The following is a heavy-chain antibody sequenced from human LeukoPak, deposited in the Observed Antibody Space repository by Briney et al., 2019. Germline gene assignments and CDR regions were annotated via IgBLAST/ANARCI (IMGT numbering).Heavy chain of an antibody. Sequence: GGSLRLSCAASGFTFSAYTVSWVRQAPGKGLEWVSSISSSSSYIYYADSVKGRFTISRDNAKNSLYLQMNSLRAEDTAVYYCVRDRMGSSWYNGMDVWGQGTTVTVSS. J-gene: IGHJ6*02. CDR2: ISSSSSYI. CDR1: GFTFSAYT. D-gene: IGHD6-13*01. V-gene: IGHV3-21*01. CDR3: VRDRMGSSWYNGMDV.